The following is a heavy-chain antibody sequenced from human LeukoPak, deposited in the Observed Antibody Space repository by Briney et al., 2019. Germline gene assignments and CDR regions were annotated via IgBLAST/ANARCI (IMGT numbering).Heavy chain of an antibody. D-gene: IGHD6-13*01. Sequence: KPSETLSLTCTVSGGSISSSSYFWNWIRQTPEKGLEWIGFMYYNVTTNYSPSLKGRVTISVDTSKNQFSLKLSSVTAADTAVYYCARTHSSSWYNDYWGQGTLVTVSS. CDR1: GGSISSSSYF. V-gene: IGHV4-61*05. CDR3: ARTHSSSWYNDY. CDR2: MYYNVTT. J-gene: IGHJ4*02.